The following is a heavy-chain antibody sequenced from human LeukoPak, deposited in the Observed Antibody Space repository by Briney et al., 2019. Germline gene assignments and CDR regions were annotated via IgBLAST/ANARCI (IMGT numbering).Heavy chain of an antibody. CDR3: AVLLRFFRSGYYYYGMDV. CDR1: GGSISSGGYY. J-gene: IGHJ6*02. Sequence: PSETLSLTCTVSGGSISSGGYYWSWIRQHPGEGLEWIGNVYYGGSTYYNPSLKSRVTISVDTSKNQFSLKLSSVTAADTAVYYCAVLLRFFRSGYYYYGMDVWGQGTTVTVSS. V-gene: IGHV4-31*03. CDR2: VYYGGST. D-gene: IGHD3-3*01.